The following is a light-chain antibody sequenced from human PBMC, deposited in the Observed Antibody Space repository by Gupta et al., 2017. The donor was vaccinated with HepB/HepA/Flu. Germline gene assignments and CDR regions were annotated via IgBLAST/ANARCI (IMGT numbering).Light chain of an antibody. V-gene: IGKV3-11*01. CDR2: DAC. Sequence: EIVLTQSPATLSLSPGERATLSCTASQRVSSYLAWYQPKPGQAPRLLISDACDRAAGLPARVSGSGSGTEFTITISRLEPLEVSVYDCQRESNWPSFGEGTKVEIK. J-gene: IGKJ4*01. CDR1: QRVSSY. CDR3: QRESNWPS.